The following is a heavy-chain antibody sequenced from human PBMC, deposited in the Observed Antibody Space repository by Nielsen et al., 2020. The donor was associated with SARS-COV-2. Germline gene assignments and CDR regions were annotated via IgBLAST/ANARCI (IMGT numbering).Heavy chain of an antibody. D-gene: IGHD3-9*01. CDR3: AKGRGRYFDWLPL. V-gene: IGHV3-9*01. Sequence: GGSLRLSCAASGLTFDDYAMHWVRQAPGKGLEWVSGISWNSGSIGYADSVKGRFTISRDNAKNSLYLQMNSLRAEDTALYYCAKGRGRYFDWLPLWGQGTLVTVSS. CDR2: ISWNSGSI. CDR1: GLTFDDYA. J-gene: IGHJ4*02.